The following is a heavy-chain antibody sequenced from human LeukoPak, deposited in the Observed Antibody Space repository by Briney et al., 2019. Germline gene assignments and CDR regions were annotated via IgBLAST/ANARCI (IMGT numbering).Heavy chain of an antibody. D-gene: IGHD4-17*01. CDR3: VRTDGVDY. V-gene: IGHV1-2*06. Sequence: GASVKVSCTASGYTFTGYYMHWVRQAPGQGLEWVGRINPNSGGTNYAQKFQGRVTMTRDTSISTAYMELSSLRSDDTAVYYCVRTDGVDYWGQGTLVTVSS. CDR1: GYTFTGYY. J-gene: IGHJ4*02. CDR2: INPNSGGT.